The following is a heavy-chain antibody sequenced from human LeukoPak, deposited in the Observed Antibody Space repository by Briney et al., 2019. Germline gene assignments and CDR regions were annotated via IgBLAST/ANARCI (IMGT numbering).Heavy chain of an antibody. CDR1: GFTFSSYD. D-gene: IGHD3-22*01. V-gene: IGHV3-23*01. J-gene: IGHJ4*02. Sequence: PGGSLRLSCAASGFTFSSYDMSWVRQAPGKGLEWVSAISDSGGSTYYADSVEGWFTVSRDNSKNTLYLQMNSLRADDTAVYYCAKEVTDTGGYYYHYWGQGTLVTVAS. CDR2: ISDSGGST. CDR3: AKEVTDTGGYYYHY.